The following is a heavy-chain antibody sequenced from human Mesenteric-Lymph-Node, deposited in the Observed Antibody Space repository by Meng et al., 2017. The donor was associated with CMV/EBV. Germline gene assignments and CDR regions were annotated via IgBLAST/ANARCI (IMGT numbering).Heavy chain of an antibody. CDR3: ASGVGVDP. CDR1: GGSFSDYY. J-gene: IGHJ5*02. Sequence: SETLFLTCAVYGGSFSDYYLSWIRQPPGKGLEWIGEINRSGRTNYSPSLKSRVIISLDTSNNQLSLKLSSVTAADTAMYYCASGVGVDPWGQGTLVTVSS. CDR2: INRSGRT. V-gene: IGHV4-34*01.